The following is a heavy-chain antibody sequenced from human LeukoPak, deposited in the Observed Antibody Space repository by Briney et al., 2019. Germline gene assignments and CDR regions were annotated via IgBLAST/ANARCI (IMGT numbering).Heavy chain of an antibody. CDR1: GFTFSSYA. Sequence: GGSLRLSCAASGFTFSSYAMSWVRQAPGKGLEWVSAISGSGGSTYYADSVKGRFTISRDNSKNTLYLQMNSLRAEDTAVYYCAEVIRDIVVVPAAPPDYWGQGTLVTVSS. V-gene: IGHV3-23*01. CDR3: AEVIRDIVVVPAAPPDY. D-gene: IGHD2-2*01. CDR2: ISGSGGST. J-gene: IGHJ4*02.